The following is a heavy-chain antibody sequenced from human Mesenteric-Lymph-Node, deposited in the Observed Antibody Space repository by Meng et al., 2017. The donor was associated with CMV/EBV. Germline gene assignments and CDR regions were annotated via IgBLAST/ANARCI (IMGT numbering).Heavy chain of an antibody. Sequence: GGSLRLSCAASGFTFSSYAMSWVRQAPGKGLEWVSSISSSSSYIYYADSIKGRFTISRDNAKKSLYLQMNSLRAEDTAVYYCALGYCSSINCYEDYGDDYWGQGTLVTVSS. CDR3: ALGYCSSINCYEDYGDDY. D-gene: IGHD2-2*01. J-gene: IGHJ4*02. CDR2: ISSSSSYI. V-gene: IGHV3-21*01. CDR1: GFTFSSYA.